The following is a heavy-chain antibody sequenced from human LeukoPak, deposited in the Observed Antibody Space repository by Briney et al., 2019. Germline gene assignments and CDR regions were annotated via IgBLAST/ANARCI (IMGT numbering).Heavy chain of an antibody. CDR1: GFTVSSNL. D-gene: IGHD3-16*01. V-gene: IGHV3-53*01. Sequence: PGGSLRLSCAASGFTVSSNLMSWARQAPGRGLEWVSLIYSGGGTYHADSVKGRFTISRDNSKNTLYLQMNSLRAEDTAVYYCASGGPSDYWGQGTLVTVSS. CDR3: ASGGPSDY. CDR2: IYSGGGT. J-gene: IGHJ4*02.